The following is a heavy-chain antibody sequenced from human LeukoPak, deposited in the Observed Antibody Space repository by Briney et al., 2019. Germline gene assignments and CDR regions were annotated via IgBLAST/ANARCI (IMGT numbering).Heavy chain of an antibody. V-gene: IGHV5-51*01. Sequence: GESLKISCKGSGYIFTTYWIGWVRQLPGKGLEWMGIIYPGDSDGRYSPSFQGRVTNSADKSISTAYLQWSTLKASDTAMYYCATPTLGTIGEYLFDYWGQGTLVIVSS. CDR2: IYPGDSDG. D-gene: IGHD1-7*01. J-gene: IGHJ4*02. CDR3: ATPTLGTIGEYLFDY. CDR1: GYIFTTYW.